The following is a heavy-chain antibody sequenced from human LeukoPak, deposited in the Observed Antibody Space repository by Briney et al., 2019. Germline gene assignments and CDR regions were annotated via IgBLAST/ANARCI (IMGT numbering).Heavy chain of an antibody. CDR3: ARDARSHCGTDACYGPYFDY. Sequence: GGSLRLSCTASGFTFSTSSMNCVRQTPGKGLEWISYIRGSIDTIYYADSVKGRFTISRDNGRNSLYLQMNDLRAEDTGVYFCARDARSHCGTDACYGPYFDYWGEGSLVTVSS. D-gene: IGHD2-2*01. CDR2: IRGSIDTI. V-gene: IGHV3-48*01. CDR1: GFTFSTSS. J-gene: IGHJ4*02.